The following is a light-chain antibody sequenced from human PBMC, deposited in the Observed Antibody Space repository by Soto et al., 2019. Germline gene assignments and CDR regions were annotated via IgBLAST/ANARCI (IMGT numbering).Light chain of an antibody. V-gene: IGKV3-20*01. J-gene: IGKJ2*01. Sequence: EIVLTQSPGTLSLSPGERATLSCRASQSVSSSYLAWYQQKPGQAPRLLIYGASNRATGIPDRFSGSGSGKDFTLTISRLEPEDFAVYYCQQFGSSPPYTFGQGTKVEIK. CDR3: QQFGSSPPYT. CDR1: QSVSSSY. CDR2: GAS.